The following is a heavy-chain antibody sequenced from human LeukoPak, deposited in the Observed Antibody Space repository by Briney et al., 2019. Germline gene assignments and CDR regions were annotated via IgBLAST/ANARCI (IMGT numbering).Heavy chain of an antibody. D-gene: IGHD3-16*02. CDR3: AREMGYAWGSYRYFDY. CDR1: GFTFSDYY. V-gene: IGHV3-11*01. Sequence: GGSLRLSCAASGFTFSDYYMSWIRQAPGKGLEWVSYISSSGSTIYYADSVKGRFTISRDNAKNSLYLQMNSLRAEDTAVYYCAREMGYAWGSYRYFDYWGQGTLVTVSS. J-gene: IGHJ4*02. CDR2: ISSSGSTI.